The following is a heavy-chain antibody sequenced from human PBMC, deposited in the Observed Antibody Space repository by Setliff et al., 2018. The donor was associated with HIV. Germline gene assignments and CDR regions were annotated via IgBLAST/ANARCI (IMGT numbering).Heavy chain of an antibody. CDR2: IKRKSDGDTT. V-gene: IGHV3-15*01. Sequence: LRLSCAAPEFTFSNAWMTWVRQGPGKGLEWVGRIKRKSDGDTTDYAAPVKGRFTISRDDSKNTLFLQMDSLQTEDTGVYYCSTEYCSGAICSESWGQGTLVTVSS. D-gene: IGHD2-15*01. J-gene: IGHJ5*02. CDR3: STEYCSGAICSES. CDR1: EFTFSNAW.